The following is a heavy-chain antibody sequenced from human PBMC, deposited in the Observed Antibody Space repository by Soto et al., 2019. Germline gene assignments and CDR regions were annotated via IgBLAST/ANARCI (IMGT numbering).Heavy chain of an antibody. Sequence: QVQLVESGGGVVQPGRPLRLSCAASGFTFSSYGMHWVRQAPGKGLEWVAVIWYDGSNKYYADSVKGRFTISRDNSKNTLYLQMNSLRAEDTAVYYCARDSGIRGSRIVVVRPIDYWGQGTLVTVSS. J-gene: IGHJ4*02. V-gene: IGHV3-33*01. CDR3: ARDSGIRGSRIVVVRPIDY. CDR2: IWYDGSNK. D-gene: IGHD3-22*01. CDR1: GFTFSSYG.